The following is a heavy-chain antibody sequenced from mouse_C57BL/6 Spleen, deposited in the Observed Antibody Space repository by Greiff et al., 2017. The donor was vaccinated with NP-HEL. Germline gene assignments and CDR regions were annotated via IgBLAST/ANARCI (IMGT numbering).Heavy chain of an antibody. D-gene: IGHD2-3*01. J-gene: IGHJ4*01. CDR1: GYTFTDYY. CDR2: INPYNGGT. V-gene: IGHV1-19*01. Sequence: VQLQQSGPVLVKPGASVKMSCKASGYTFTDYYMNWVKQSHGKSLEWIGVINPYNGGTSYNQKFKGKATLTVDKSSSTAYMELNSLTSEDSAVYYCARSGYEGNAMDYWGQGTSVTVSS. CDR3: ARSGYEGNAMDY.